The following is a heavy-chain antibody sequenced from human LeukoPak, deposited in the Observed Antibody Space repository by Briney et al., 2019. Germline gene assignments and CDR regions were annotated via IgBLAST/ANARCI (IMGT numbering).Heavy chain of an antibody. Sequence: PSETLSLTCTVSGGSISSYYWSWIRQPPGKGLEWIGSIYYSGSTYYNPSLKSRVTISVDTSKNQFSLKLSSVTAADTAVYYCARTGPFYYSSYNWFDPWGQGTLVTVSS. CDR1: GGSISSYY. CDR3: ARTGPFYYSSYNWFDP. V-gene: IGHV4-59*12. CDR2: IYYSGST. D-gene: IGHD6-6*01. J-gene: IGHJ5*02.